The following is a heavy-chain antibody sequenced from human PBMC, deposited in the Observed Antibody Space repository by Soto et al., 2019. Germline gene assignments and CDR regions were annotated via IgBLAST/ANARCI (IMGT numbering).Heavy chain of an antibody. V-gene: IGHV3-15*01. CDR3: TTAFITMVRGVIVP. J-gene: IGHJ5*02. CDR1: GFTFSNAW. CDR2: IKSKTGGGTT. Sequence: EVQLVESGGGLVEPGGSLTLSCAASGFTFSNAWMSWVRQAPGKGLEWVGRIKSKTGGGTTDYVAPVKGRFTISRDDSKNTLYLQMNSLKTEDTAVYYCTTAFITMVRGVIVPWGQGTLFTVSS. D-gene: IGHD3-10*01.